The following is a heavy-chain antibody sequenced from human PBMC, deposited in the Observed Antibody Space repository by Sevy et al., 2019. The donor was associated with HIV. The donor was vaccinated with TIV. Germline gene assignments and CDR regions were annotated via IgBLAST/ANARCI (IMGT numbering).Heavy chain of an antibody. D-gene: IGHD3-3*01. Sequence: GGSLRLSCAASGFTFSSYAMHWVRQAPGKGLEWVAVISYDGSNKYYADSVKGRFTISRDNPKNTLYLQMNSLRAEDTAVYYCARDLGDFWSGYYPVYYYYYGMDVWGQGTTVTVSS. V-gene: IGHV3-30-3*01. CDR3: ARDLGDFWSGYYPVYYYYYGMDV. CDR1: GFTFSSYA. CDR2: ISYDGSNK. J-gene: IGHJ6*02.